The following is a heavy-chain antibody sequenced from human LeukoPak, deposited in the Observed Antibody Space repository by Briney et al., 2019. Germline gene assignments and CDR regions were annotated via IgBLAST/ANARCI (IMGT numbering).Heavy chain of an antibody. D-gene: IGHD3-22*01. J-gene: IGHJ6*02. V-gene: IGHV4-34*01. CDR1: GLTFSDTW. CDR3: ARCRYYDSSGYYYYYGMDV. CDR2: INHSGST. Sequence: GSLRLSCAVSGLTFSDTWMSWVRQAPGKGLEWIGEINHSGSTNYNPSLKSRVTISVDTSKNQFSLKLSSVTAADTAVYYCARCRYYDSSGYYYYYGMDVWGQGTTVTVSS.